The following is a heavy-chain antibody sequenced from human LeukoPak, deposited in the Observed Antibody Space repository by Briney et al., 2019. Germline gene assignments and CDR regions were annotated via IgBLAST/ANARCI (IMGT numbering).Heavy chain of an antibody. J-gene: IGHJ4*02. D-gene: IGHD6-13*01. V-gene: IGHV3-30*18. Sequence: GRSLRLSCAASGFTFSSYGMHWVRQAPGKGLEWVAVISYDGSNKYYAGSVKGRFTISRDNSKNTLYLQMNSLRAEDTAVYYCAKEGSSSWYFDYWGQGTLVTVSS. CDR2: ISYDGSNK. CDR1: GFTFSSYG. CDR3: AKEGSSSWYFDY.